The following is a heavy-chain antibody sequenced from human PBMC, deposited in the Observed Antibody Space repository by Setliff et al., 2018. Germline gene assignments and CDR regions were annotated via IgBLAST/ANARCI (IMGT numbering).Heavy chain of an antibody. D-gene: IGHD6-19*01. CDR3: AREQWLDPPGYYYMDV. Sequence: SETLSLTCTVSGGSVSSYYWSWIRQPAGKGLEWIGHIYIGGSANYNPSLKSRVTMSIDTSKNQFPLKLNSVTAADMAVYYCAREQWLDPPGYYYMDVWAKGTTVTVSS. V-gene: IGHV4-4*07. CDR1: GGSVSSYY. J-gene: IGHJ6*03. CDR2: IYIGGSA.